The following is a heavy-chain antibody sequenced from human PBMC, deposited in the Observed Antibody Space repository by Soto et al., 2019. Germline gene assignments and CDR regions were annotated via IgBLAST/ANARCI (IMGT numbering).Heavy chain of an antibody. CDR2: IKDGGIT. D-gene: IGHD5-12*01. CDR3: ERGQVAIVATH. CDR1: GGSVNGYF. V-gene: IGHV4-34*01. J-gene: IGHJ1*01. Sequence: QVQLQQWGAGLLKPSETLSLTCAVYGGSVNGYFWSWIRQPPEKGLEWIGEIKDGGITNYSPSLKSRVTISADTSKNQFFLTLKSVTAADTAVYYCERGQVAIVATHWDQGTLVTVSS.